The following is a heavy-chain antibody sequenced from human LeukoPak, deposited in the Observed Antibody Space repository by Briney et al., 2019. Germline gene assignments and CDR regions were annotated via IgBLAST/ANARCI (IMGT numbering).Heavy chain of an antibody. D-gene: IGHD6-19*01. J-gene: IGHJ4*02. CDR3: ARGVVAGTNYFDY. CDR2: IYYSGST. V-gene: IGHV4-59*01. Sequence: PSETLSLTCTVSGDSISSYYWSWIRQPPGKGLEWIGYIYYSGSTKYNPSLKSRVTMSLDTSKSQFSLKLNSVTAADTAVYYCARGVVAGTNYFDYWGQGTLVTVSS. CDR1: GDSISSYY.